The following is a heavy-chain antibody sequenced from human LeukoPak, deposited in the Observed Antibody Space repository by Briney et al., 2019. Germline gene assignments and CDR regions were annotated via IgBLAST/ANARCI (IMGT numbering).Heavy chain of an antibody. CDR1: GGSFSSGSYY. J-gene: IGHJ6*02. V-gene: IGHV4-61*01. D-gene: IGHD3-22*01. Sequence: SETLSLTCTVSGGSFSSGSYYWSWNRQPPGKGLEWIGYIYYSGSTNYNPSLKSRVTISVDTSKNQFSLKLVSVTAADTAVYYCARDQRVYYYDSSGPEYYYYYYGMDVWGQGTTVTVSS. CDR3: ARDQRVYYYDSSGPEYYYYYYGMDV. CDR2: IYYSGST.